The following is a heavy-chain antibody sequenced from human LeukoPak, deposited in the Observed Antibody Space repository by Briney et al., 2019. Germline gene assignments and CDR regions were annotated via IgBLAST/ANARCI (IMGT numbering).Heavy chain of an antibody. V-gene: IGHV4-38-2*02. Sequence: PSETLSLTCTVSGYSISSGYYWGWIRQPPGKGLEWIGSIYHSGSTYYNPSLKSRVTISVDTSKNQFSLKLSSVTAADTAVYYCARVRAAGTDFDYWGQGTLVTVSS. D-gene: IGHD6-13*01. CDR1: GYSISSGYY. J-gene: IGHJ4*02. CDR3: ARVRAAGTDFDY. CDR2: IYHSGST.